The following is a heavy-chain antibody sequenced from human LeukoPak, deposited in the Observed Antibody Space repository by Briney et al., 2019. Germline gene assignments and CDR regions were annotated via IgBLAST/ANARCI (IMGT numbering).Heavy chain of an antibody. J-gene: IGHJ4*02. V-gene: IGHV3-33*01. CDR3: ARLRGGFLDY. Sequence: GGSLRLSCAASGLTFSSHGMHWVRQAPGKGLEWVALIWYDGSKEYYADSVKGRFTISRDNSKNMLYLQMNSLRDEDTAVYYCARLRGGFLDYWGQGTLVTVSS. D-gene: IGHD3-16*01. CDR2: IWYDGSKE. CDR1: GLTFSSHG.